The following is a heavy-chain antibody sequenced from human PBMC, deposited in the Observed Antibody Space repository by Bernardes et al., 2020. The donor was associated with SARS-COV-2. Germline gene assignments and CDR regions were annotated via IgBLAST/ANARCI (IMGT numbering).Heavy chain of an antibody. D-gene: IGHD3-22*01. CDR2: IYSTRST. CDR3: ARFPYDASGYYSVYFDY. CDR1: GGSVSSGSYY. V-gene: IGHV4-61*01. Sequence: SETLSLTCTVSGGSVSSGSYYWSWIRQPPGKGLEWIGYIYSTRSTNYNPSLKSRVTMSVDTSKNQFSLRLNSVTAADTAVYYCARFPYDASGYYSVYFDYWGQGTLVTVSS. J-gene: IGHJ4*02.